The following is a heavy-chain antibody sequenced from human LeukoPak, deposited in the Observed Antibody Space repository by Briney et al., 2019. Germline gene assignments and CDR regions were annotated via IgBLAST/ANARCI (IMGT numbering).Heavy chain of an antibody. Sequence: ASVKVSCKASGYTLTSYDVNWVRQATGQGLEWMGWMNPDSGNKGFAQKFQGRLTIGRDTSITTAYMELSNLRSEDTAVYYCARGHLGHNWFDPWGQGTLVTVSS. CDR1: GYTLTSYD. CDR3: ARGHLGHNWFDP. CDR2: MNPDSGNK. J-gene: IGHJ5*02. D-gene: IGHD3-16*01. V-gene: IGHV1-8*03.